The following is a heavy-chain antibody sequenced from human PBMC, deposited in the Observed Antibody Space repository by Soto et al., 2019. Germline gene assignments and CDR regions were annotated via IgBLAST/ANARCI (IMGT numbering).Heavy chain of an antibody. CDR3: ARPKGVIGSTYFDIFDI. D-gene: IGHD3-22*01. Sequence: SETLSLTCAVSGGSISSSYWAWIRQPPGKGLEWIGNVYHSGITNYNPSLKSRVTISVDTSKNQFSLRLNSVTAADTAVYYCARPKGVIGSTYFDIFDIWGKGTKVTVSS. J-gene: IGHJ3*02. V-gene: IGHV4-59*01. CDR1: GGSISSSY. CDR2: VYHSGIT.